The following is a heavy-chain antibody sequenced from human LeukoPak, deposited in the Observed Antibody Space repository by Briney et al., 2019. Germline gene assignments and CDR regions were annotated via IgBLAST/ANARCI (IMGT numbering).Heavy chain of an antibody. V-gene: IGHV4-30-4*01. CDR3: ASRLTPNYYGSGSRRRVWFDP. Sequence: SQTLSLTCTVSGGSISSGDYYWSWIRQPPGKGLEWIGYIYYSGSTYYNPSLKSRVTISVDTSKNQISLKLSSVTAADTAVYYCASRLTPNYYGSGSRRRVWFDPWGQGTLVTVSS. CDR1: GGSISSGDYY. J-gene: IGHJ5*02. CDR2: IYYSGST. D-gene: IGHD3-10*01.